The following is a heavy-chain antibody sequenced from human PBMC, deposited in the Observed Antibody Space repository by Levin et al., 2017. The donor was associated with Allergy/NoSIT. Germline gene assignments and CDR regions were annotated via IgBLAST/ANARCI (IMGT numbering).Heavy chain of an antibody. CDR2: INHSGST. J-gene: IGHJ4*02. CDR3: ARRIRQLVLEVFDY. V-gene: IGHV4-34*01. Sequence: SETLSLTCAVYGGSFSGYYWSWIRQPPGKGLEWIGEINHSGSTNYNPSLKSRVTISVDTSKNQFSLKLSSVTAADTAVYYCARRIRQLVLEVFDYWGQGTLVTVSS. CDR1: GGSFSGYY. D-gene: IGHD6-6*01.